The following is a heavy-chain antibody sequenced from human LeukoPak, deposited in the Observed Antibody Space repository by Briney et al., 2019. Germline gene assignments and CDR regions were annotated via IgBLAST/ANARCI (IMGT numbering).Heavy chain of an antibody. Sequence: SETLSLTCAVSGGSITSGGDSWSWIRQPPGKGLEWIGYISHSGSTYFNPSLKSRVTISLDRSRNQFSLKLSSLTAADTAVYYCARWSPWIFDYWGQGTLVTVSS. J-gene: IGHJ4*02. CDR3: ARWSPWIFDY. CDR2: ISHSGST. D-gene: IGHD5-12*01. CDR1: GGSITSGGDS. V-gene: IGHV4-30-2*01.